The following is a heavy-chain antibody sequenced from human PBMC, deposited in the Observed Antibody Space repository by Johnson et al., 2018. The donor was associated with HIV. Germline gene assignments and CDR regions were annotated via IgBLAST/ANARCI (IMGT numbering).Heavy chain of an antibody. Sequence: QVQLVESGGGVVQPRGSLRLSCAASGFTFRDYGMHWVRQAPGKGLEWVAFIQYAGSNKYYADSVRGRFTLSRDNSKNPLYLQMTSLRAEDTAVYYCAKDTSHAFYSGSFWGSFGWSETQGAFDIWGQGTMVTVSS. CDR1: GFTFRDYG. J-gene: IGHJ3*02. CDR2: IQYAGSNK. CDR3: AKDTSHAFYSGSFWGSFGWSETQGAFDI. D-gene: IGHD1-26*01. V-gene: IGHV3-30*02.